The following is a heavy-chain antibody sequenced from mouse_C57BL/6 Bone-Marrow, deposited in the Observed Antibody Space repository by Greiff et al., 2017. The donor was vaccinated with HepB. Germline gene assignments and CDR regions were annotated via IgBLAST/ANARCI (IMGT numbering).Heavy chain of an antibody. CDR3: AREGRTTVVEPLYWYFDV. Sequence: QVQLKQPGAELVRPGSSVKLSCKASGYTFTSYWMHWVKQRPIQGLEWIGNIDPSDSETHYNQKFKDKATFTVDKSSSTAYMQLSSLTSEDSAVYYCAREGRTTVVEPLYWYFDVWGTGTTVTVSS. V-gene: IGHV1-52*01. CDR2: IDPSDSET. D-gene: IGHD1-1*01. J-gene: IGHJ1*03. CDR1: GYTFTSYW.